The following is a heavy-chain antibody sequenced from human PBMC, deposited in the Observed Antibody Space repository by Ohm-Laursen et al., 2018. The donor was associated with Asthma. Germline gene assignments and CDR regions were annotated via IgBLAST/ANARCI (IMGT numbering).Heavy chain of an antibody. CDR2: MNPNSGNT. J-gene: IGHJ6*02. Sequence: ASVKVSCKASGYTFTGYYMHWVRQAPGQGLEWMGWMNPNSGNTGYAQKFQGRVTMTRNTSISTAYMELSSLRSEDTAVYYCARGSSYYYYGMDVWGQGTTVTVSS. V-gene: IGHV1-8*02. CDR1: GYTFTGYY. CDR3: ARGSSYYYYGMDV.